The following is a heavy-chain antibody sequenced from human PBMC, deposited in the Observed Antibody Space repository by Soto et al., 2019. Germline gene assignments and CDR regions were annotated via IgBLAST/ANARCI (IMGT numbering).Heavy chain of an antibody. Sequence: VATLVNPTETLTLTCTVSGFSLSNARMGVSWIRQPPGKALEWLAHIFSNDEKSYSTSLKSRLNISKDTSKSQVVLTMTNMDPVDTATYYCARTLDSSSWSFDYWGQGTLVTV. D-gene: IGHD6-13*01. CDR3: ARTLDSSSWSFDY. J-gene: IGHJ4*02. V-gene: IGHV2-26*01. CDR1: GFSLSNARMG. CDR2: IFSNDEK.